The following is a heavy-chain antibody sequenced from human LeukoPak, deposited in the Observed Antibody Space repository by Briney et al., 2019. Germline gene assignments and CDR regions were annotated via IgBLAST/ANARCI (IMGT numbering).Heavy chain of an antibody. D-gene: IGHD6-13*01. J-gene: IGHJ4*02. V-gene: IGHV1-69*13. Sequence: ASVKVSCKASGGTFSSYAISWVRQAPGQGLEWMGGIIPIFGTANYAQKFQGRVTITADESTSTAYMELSSLRSEDTAVYYCARDSSSWYHRFDYWGQGTLVTVYS. CDR3: ARDSSSWYHRFDY. CDR2: IIPIFGTA. CDR1: GGTFSSYA.